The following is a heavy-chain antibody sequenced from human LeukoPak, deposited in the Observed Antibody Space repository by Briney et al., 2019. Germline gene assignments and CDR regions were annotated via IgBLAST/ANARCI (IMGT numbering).Heavy chain of an antibody. CDR3: ASMPTFSYSYGLHPPIDD. D-gene: IGHD5-18*01. J-gene: IGHJ4*02. CDR1: GYTFTGYY. Sequence: ASVKVSCKASGYTFTGYYMHWVRQAPGQGLEWMGWINPNSGGTNYAQKFQGRVTMTRDTSISTAYMELSRLRSDDTAVYYCASMPTFSYSYGLHPPIDDWGQGTLVTVSS. V-gene: IGHV1-2*02. CDR2: INPNSGGT.